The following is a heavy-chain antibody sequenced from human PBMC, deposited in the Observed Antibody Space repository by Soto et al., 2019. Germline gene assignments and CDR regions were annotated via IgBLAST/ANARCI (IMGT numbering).Heavy chain of an antibody. Sequence: PXETLSLTCAVDGGSFSGYYWSWIRQPPGKGLEWIGEINHSGSTNYNPSLKSRVTISVDTSKNQFSLKLSSVTAADTAVYYCASRVLVVPAAIGDYFDYWGQGTLVTVSS. CDR1: GGSFSGYY. D-gene: IGHD2-2*01. CDR3: ASRVLVVPAAIGDYFDY. J-gene: IGHJ4*02. CDR2: INHSGST. V-gene: IGHV4-34*01.